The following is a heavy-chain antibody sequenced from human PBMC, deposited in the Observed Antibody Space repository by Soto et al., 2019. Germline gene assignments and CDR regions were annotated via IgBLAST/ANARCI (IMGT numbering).Heavy chain of an antibody. J-gene: IGHJ6*03. D-gene: IGHD6-19*01. CDR3: ARTSTVAGHKEYYYYYMDV. V-gene: IGHV3-33*01. CDR2: IWYDGSNK. CDR1: GFTFSSYG. Sequence: GGSLRLSCAASGFTFSSYGMHWVRQAPGKGLEWVAVIWYDGSNKYYADSVKGRFTISRDNSKNTLYLQMNSLRAEDTAVYYCARTSTVAGHKEYYYYYMDVWGKGTTVTVSS.